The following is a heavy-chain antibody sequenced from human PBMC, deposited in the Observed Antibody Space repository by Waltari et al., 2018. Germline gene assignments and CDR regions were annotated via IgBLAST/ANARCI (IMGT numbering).Heavy chain of an antibody. CDR3: ARGWGDVYNYAFDI. Sequence: QVKLQQSGPGLVKPSQTLSLTCAISGERVSSNSAAWNWIRQSPSRGLEWLGRTYYRSKWYNDYAVSVKSRITINPDTSKNQFSLQLNSVTPEDTAVYYCARGWGDVYNYAFDILGQVTMVPVSS. CDR1: GERVSSNSAA. J-gene: IGHJ3*02. D-gene: IGHD3-10*01. CDR2: TYYRSKWYN. V-gene: IGHV6-1*01.